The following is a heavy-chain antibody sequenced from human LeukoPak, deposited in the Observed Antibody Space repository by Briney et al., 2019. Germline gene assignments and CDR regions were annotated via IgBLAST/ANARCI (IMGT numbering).Heavy chain of an antibody. Sequence: ASVKVSCKASGYTFTGYYIHWVRQAPGQGLEWMGWINPNGGGTVYAQKFQGRVFMTRDTSINTAYMELRRLRSDDTAVYYCARESSFDIWGQGTMVTVSS. CDR2: INPNGGGT. J-gene: IGHJ3*02. V-gene: IGHV1-2*02. CDR1: GYTFTGYY. D-gene: IGHD1-26*01. CDR3: ARESSFDI.